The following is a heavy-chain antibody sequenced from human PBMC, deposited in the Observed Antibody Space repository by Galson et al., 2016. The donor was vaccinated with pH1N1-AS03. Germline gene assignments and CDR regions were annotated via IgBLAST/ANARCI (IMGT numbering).Heavy chain of an antibody. J-gene: IGHJ4*02. CDR3: ARTFPGRVVVIAAAMQEGPDY. Sequence: SLRLSCAASGFMFSTYWMTWVRQAPGKGLEWVANIKQDGSAIHFVDSVKGRFTISRDNAENSLYLQMHSLRAEDTAVYYCARTFPGRVVVIAAAMQEGPDYWGQGTLVTVSS. V-gene: IGHV3-7*01. CDR1: GFMFSTYW. CDR2: IKQDGSAI. D-gene: IGHD2-2*01.